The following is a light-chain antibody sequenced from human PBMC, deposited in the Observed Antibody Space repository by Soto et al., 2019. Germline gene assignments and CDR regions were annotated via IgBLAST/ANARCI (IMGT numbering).Light chain of an antibody. J-gene: IGLJ1*01. V-gene: IGLV2-14*01. CDR3: SSYTSRSTLYV. Sequence: QSVLTQPASVSGSPGQSITISCTGTSSDVGGYIYVSWYQQHPGKAPKLMIYDVSNRPSGVSNRSSGSKSGNTASLTISGLQAEDEADYYCSSYTSRSTLYVFGTGTTLTV. CDR2: DVS. CDR1: SSDVGGYIY.